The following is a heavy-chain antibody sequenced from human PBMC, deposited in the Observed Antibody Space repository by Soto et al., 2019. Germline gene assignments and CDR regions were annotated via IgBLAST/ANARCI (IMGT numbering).Heavy chain of an antibody. Sequence: QLVESGGGLIQPGGSLRLSCAASGFTVTRNYMTWVRLTPGKGLECVSTIHTGGKTYYTDSVKGRFTVSRDESKNTLHLQMNTLRVEDTAVYYRATGGSKRVRGAIVEVFHLEFWGRGTVVTVSS. CDR3: ATGGSKRVRGAIVEVFHLEF. V-gene: IGHV3-53*02. J-gene: IGHJ4*02. D-gene: IGHD3-10*01. CDR2: IHTGGKT. CDR1: GFTVTRNY.